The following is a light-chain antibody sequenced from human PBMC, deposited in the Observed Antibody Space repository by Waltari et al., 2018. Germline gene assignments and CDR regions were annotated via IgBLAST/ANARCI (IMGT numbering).Light chain of an antibody. CDR2: EVS. Sequence: QSALTQPASVSGSPGQSITISCTGTRSDGGTFNYVSWYPQHPGKAPKLMIYEVSNRPSGVANRFSGSKSGNTASLTTSGLQAEDEADYYCSSYTTTNSWVFGGGTKLTVL. CDR1: RSDGGTFNY. V-gene: IGLV2-14*01. CDR3: SSYTTTNSWV. J-gene: IGLJ3*02.